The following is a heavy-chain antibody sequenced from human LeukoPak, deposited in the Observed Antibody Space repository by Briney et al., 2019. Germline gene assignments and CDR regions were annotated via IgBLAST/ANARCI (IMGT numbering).Heavy chain of an antibody. V-gene: IGHV3-21*01. CDR2: ISSSSSYI. Sequence: GGSLRLSCAASGFTFSSYSMNWVRQAPGKGLEWVSSISSSSSYIYYADSVKGRFTISGDNAKNSLYLQMNSLRAEDTAVYYCAREGGRLPFDYWGQGTLVTVSS. J-gene: IGHJ4*02. CDR1: GFTFSSYS. CDR3: AREGGRLPFDY. D-gene: IGHD3-16*01.